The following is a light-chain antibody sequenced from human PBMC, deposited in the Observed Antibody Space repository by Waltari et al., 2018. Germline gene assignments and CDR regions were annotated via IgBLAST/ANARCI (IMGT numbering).Light chain of an antibody. V-gene: IGLV2-14*03. CDR3: SSYTTSSTWV. CDR1: SSDVGHYDS. J-gene: IGLJ3*02. Sequence: QSALTQPASVSGSPGQSITISCTGTSSDVGHYDSVSWNQQHPGKAPKLIIYEVSNRPSGFSNRFSGSKSGNTASLTISGLQAEDEADYYCSSYTTSSTWVFGGGTKLTVL. CDR2: EVS.